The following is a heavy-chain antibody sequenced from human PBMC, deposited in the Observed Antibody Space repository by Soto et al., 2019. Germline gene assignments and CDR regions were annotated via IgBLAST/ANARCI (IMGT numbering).Heavy chain of an antibody. CDR2: INSDGSTT. J-gene: IGHJ3*02. CDR1: GFIFSSHW. CDR3: ARRVPHLDAFDI. V-gene: IGHV3-74*01. Sequence: EGQLVESGGGLVQPGGSLRLSCAASGFIFSSHWMHWVRQAPGKGLVWVSRINSDGSTTTYADAVKGRFTISRDNAKNNLYLQMNSLRAEDTAVYYCARRVPHLDAFDIWGKGTMVTVSS.